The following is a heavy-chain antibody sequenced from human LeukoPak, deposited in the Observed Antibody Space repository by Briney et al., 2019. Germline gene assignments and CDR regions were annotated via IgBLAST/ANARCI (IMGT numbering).Heavy chain of an antibody. CDR2: IYYSGGT. D-gene: IGHD2-15*01. CDR1: GGSISSYY. Sequence: SETLSLTCTVSGGSISSYYWSWIRQPPGKGLEWIGYIYYSGGTNYNPSLKSRVTISVDTSKNQFSLKLSSVTAADTAVYYCARVEDLTPWDWGQGTLVTVSS. V-gene: IGHV4-59*01. CDR3: ARVEDLTPWD. J-gene: IGHJ4*02.